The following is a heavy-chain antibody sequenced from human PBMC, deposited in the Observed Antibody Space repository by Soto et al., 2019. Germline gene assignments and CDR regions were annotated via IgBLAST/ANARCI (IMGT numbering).Heavy chain of an antibody. CDR1: GGSISSYY. V-gene: IGHV4-59*01. Sequence: PSETLSLTCTVSGGSISSYYWSWIRQPPGKGLEWIGYIYYSGSTNYNPSLKSRVTISVDTSKNQFSLKLSSVTAADTAVYYCASLSIAAAGNWFDPWGQGTLVTVSS. J-gene: IGHJ5*02. CDR2: IYYSGST. D-gene: IGHD6-13*01. CDR3: ASLSIAAAGNWFDP.